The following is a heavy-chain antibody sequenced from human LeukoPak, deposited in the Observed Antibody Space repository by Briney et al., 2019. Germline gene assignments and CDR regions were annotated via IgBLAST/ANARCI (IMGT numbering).Heavy chain of an antibody. CDR1: GGTFSSYA. J-gene: IGHJ4*02. CDR3: ARAFRRDGYKEDW. V-gene: IGHV1-69*05. D-gene: IGHD5-24*01. Sequence: SVKVSCEASGGTFSSYAISWVRQAPGQGLEWMGRIIPIFGTANYAQKFQGRVTITTDESTSTAYMELSSLRSEDTAVYYCARAFRRDGYKEDWWGEGTLVTVSS. CDR2: IIPIFGTA.